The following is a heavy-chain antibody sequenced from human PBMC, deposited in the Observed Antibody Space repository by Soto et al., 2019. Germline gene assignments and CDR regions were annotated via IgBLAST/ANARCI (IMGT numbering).Heavy chain of an antibody. V-gene: IGHV4-31*03. CDR3: ARMPLSCSSTSCYHYYYMDV. CDR2: IYYSGST. Sequence: SETLSLTCTVSGGSISSGGYYWSWIRQHPGKGLEWIGYIYYSGSTYYNPSLKSRVTISVDTSKNQFSLKLSSVTAADTAVYYCARMPLSCSSTSCYHYYYMDVWGKATTVTVSS. D-gene: IGHD2-2*01. J-gene: IGHJ6*03. CDR1: GGSISSGGYY.